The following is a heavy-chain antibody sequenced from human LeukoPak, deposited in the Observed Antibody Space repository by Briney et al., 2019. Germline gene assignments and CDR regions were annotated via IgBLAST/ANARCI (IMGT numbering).Heavy chain of an antibody. CDR3: ARAYLYLELAATGWLDP. CDR2: IYYSGST. J-gene: IGHJ5*02. Sequence: PSETLSLTCTVSGGSISSYYWSWIRQPPGKGLEWIGYIYYSGSTNYNPSLKSRVTISVDTSKNQFSLKLSSVTAADTAVYYCARAYLYLELAATGWLDPWGQGTLVTVSS. CDR1: GGSISSYY. V-gene: IGHV4-59*01. D-gene: IGHD2-15*01.